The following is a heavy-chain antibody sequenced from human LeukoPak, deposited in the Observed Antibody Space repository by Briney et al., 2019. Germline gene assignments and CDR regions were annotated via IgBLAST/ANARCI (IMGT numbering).Heavy chain of an antibody. CDR1: GFTFSSYE. D-gene: IGHD2-2*01. V-gene: IGHV3-23*01. CDR2: ISGSGGST. J-gene: IGHJ4*02. Sequence: GGSLRLSCAASGFTFSSYEMNWVRQAPGKGLEWVSAISGSGGSTSYADSVKGRFTISRDNSKNTLYLQMNSLRAEDAAVYYCAKRSPGCRLCLDYWGQGTLVTVSS. CDR3: AKRSPGCRLCLDY.